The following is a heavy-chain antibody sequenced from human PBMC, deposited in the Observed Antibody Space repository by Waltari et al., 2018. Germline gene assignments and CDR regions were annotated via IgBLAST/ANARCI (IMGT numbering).Heavy chain of an antibody. V-gene: IGHV3-11*01. D-gene: IGHD4-17*01. CDR3: AADNGYGDYGFVAY. CDR2: IGTGGGSI. Sequence: QEQLLESGGDLVKPGGSLGLPCVARGFAFAAHYMSWIRQSPGKGLEWVSYIGTGGGSIYYADSVMGRFTISRDNTKNSLYLQMDYLEPEDTAIYYCAADNGYGDYGFVAYWGQGTMVTVSS. J-gene: IGHJ4*02. CDR1: GFAFAAHY.